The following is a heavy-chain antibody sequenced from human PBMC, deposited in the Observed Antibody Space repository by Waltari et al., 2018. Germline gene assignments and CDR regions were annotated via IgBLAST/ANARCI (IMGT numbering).Heavy chain of an antibody. CDR3: ARRHCSGGSCYHFDY. D-gene: IGHD2-15*01. Sequence: EVQLVQSGAEVKKPGESLKISCKGSGYSFTSYWIGWVRQMPGKGLEWMGIIYPGYSDTRYSPSFQGQVTISADNSISTAYLQWSSLKASDTAMYYCARRHCSGGSCYHFDYWGQGTLVTVSS. CDR1: GYSFTSYW. CDR2: IYPGYSDT. V-gene: IGHV5-51*01. J-gene: IGHJ4*02.